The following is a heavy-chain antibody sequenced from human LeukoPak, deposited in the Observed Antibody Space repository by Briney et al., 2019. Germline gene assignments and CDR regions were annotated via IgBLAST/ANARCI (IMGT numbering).Heavy chain of an antibody. CDR2: INTNGRT. CDR3: ARDGTYSSSLDSFDY. D-gene: IGHD6-6*01. V-gene: IGHV4-4*09. Sequence: SETLSLTCAVSGGSIRDYQWSWIRQPPGKGLEWIGHINTNGRTDYNPSLRSRLTFSVDTSRDQFSLKLSSVTAADTAMYYCARDGTYSSSLDSFDYWGQGTLVTVSS. J-gene: IGHJ4*02. CDR1: GGSIRDYQ.